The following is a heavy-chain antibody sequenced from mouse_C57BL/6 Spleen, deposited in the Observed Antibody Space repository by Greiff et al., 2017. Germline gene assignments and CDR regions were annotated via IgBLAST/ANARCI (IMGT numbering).Heavy chain of an antibody. J-gene: IGHJ1*03. CDR3: ARDYGNRDWYFDV. D-gene: IGHD2-1*01. CDR1: GYSFTGYF. V-gene: IGHV1-20*01. Sequence: EVQLQQSGPELVKPGDSVKISCKASGYSFTGYFMNWVMQSHGKSLEWIGRINPYNGDTFYNQKFKGKATLTVDKSSSTAHMELRSLTSEDSAVDYCARDYGNRDWYFDVWGTGTTVTVSS. CDR2: INPYNGDT.